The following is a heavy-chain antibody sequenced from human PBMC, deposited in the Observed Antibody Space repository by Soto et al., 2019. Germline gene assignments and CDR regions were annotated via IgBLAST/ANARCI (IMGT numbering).Heavy chain of an antibody. D-gene: IGHD3-9*01. CDR1: GGSISSSSYY. V-gene: IGHV4-39*01. J-gene: IGHJ4*02. Sequence: SETLSLTCTVSGGSISSSSYYWGWIRQPPGKGLEWIGSIYYSGSTYYNPSLKSRVTISVDTSKNQFSLKLSSVTAADTAVYYCARLSPYYDILTGYQRGGTFDYWGQGTLVTVSS. CDR2: IYYSGST. CDR3: ARLSPYYDILTGYQRGGTFDY.